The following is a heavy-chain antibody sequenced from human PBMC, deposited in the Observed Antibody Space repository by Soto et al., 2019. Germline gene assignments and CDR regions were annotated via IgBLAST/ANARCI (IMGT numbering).Heavy chain of an antibody. CDR3: ARARYNWNYEYWFDP. J-gene: IGHJ5*02. D-gene: IGHD1-7*01. Sequence: SETLSLTCTVSGGSISSSSYYWGWLRQPPGKGLEWIGSIYYSGSTYYNPSLKSRVTISVDTSKNQFSLKLSSVTAADTAVYYCARARYNWNYEYWFDPWGQGTLVTVSS. CDR2: IYYSGST. V-gene: IGHV4-39*07. CDR1: GGSISSSSYY.